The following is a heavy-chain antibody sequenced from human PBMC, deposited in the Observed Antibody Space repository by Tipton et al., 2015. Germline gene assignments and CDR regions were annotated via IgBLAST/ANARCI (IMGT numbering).Heavy chain of an antibody. Sequence: SSSSYYWGWIRQPPGKGLEWVSGISGGGGSTYYADSVEGRFTISRDNYKNTVDLQMNSLRGEDTAVYYCAKEGPYNWFDPWGQGTLVTVSS. CDR2: ISGGGGST. J-gene: IGHJ5*02. CDR3: AKEGPYNWFDP. CDR1: SSSSYY. V-gene: IGHV3-23*01.